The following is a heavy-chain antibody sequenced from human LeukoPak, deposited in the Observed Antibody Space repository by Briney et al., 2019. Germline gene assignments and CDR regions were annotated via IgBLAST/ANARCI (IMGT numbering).Heavy chain of an antibody. CDR2: TYYRSKWNN. CDR1: GDSVSTNSVA. D-gene: IGHD2-15*01. CDR3: ARGKYSGFDL. Sequence: SQTLSLTCAISGDSVSTNSVAWNWIRQSPSRGLEWLGRTYYRSKWNNDYAVSVKSRITINPDTSKNQFSLQLNSVTPDDTALYYCARGKYSGFDLWGQGTMVTVSS. V-gene: IGHV6-1*01. J-gene: IGHJ3*01.